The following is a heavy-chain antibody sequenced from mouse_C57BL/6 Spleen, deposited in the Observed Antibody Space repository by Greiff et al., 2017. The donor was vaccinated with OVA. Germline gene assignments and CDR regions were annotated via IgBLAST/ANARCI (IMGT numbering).Heavy chain of an antibody. D-gene: IGHD1-1*01. V-gene: IGHV1-22*01. J-gene: IGHJ2*01. CDR3: ARDGVTTVGKDY. Sequence: VQLQQSGPELVKPGASVKMSCKASGYTFTDYNMHWVKQSHGKSLEWIGYINPNNGGTSYNQKFKGKATLTVNKSSSTAYMELRSLTSEDSAVDYCARDGVTTVGKDYWGQGTTLTVSS. CDR2: INPNNGGT. CDR1: GYTFTDYN.